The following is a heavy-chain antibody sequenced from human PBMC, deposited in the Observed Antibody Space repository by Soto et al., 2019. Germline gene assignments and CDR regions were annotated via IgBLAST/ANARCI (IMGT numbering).Heavy chain of an antibody. CDR3: ARRVFEQLVVRWFDP. D-gene: IGHD6-13*01. Sequence: PSETLSLTXTVSGGSISSSSYYWGWIRQPPGKGLEWIGSIYYSGSTYYNPSLKSRVTISVDTSKNQFSLKLSSVTAADTAVYYCARRVFEQLVVRWFDPWGQGTLVTVSS. CDR1: GGSISSSSYY. V-gene: IGHV4-39*01. J-gene: IGHJ5*02. CDR2: IYYSGST.